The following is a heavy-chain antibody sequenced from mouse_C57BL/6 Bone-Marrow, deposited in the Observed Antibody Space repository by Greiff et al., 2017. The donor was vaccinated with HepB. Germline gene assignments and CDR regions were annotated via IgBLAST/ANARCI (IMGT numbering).Heavy chain of an antibody. Sequence: QVQLKQPGAELVKPGASVKLSCKASGYTFTSYWMHWVKQRPGQGLEWIGMIHPNSGSTNYNEKFKSKATLTVDKSSSTAYMQLSSLTSEDSAVYYCARSSNPFAYWGQGTLVTVSA. CDR1: GYTFTSYW. J-gene: IGHJ3*01. D-gene: IGHD2-5*01. V-gene: IGHV1-64*01. CDR2: IHPNSGST. CDR3: ARSSNPFAY.